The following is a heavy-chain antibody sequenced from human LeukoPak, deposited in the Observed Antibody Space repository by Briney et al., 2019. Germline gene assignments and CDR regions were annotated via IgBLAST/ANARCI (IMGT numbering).Heavy chain of an antibody. CDR2: IYAGGRS. D-gene: IGHD5-18*01. J-gene: IGHJ4*02. Sequence: SETLSLTCTVSNVSISSGSHYWNWIRQPAGKGLEWIGRIYAGGRSNYNPSLKSRVTISGDTSQNQFSLKLSSVTAADTAVYYCARDPGRSYGSTTFFDYWGQGTLVTVSS. CDR1: NVSISSGSHY. CDR3: ARDPGRSYGSTTFFDY. V-gene: IGHV4-61*02.